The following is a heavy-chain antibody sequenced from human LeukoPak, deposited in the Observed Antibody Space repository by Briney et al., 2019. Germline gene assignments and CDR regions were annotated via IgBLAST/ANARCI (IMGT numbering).Heavy chain of an antibody. Sequence: PSETLSLTCAVYGGSFSGYYWSWIRQPPGKGLEWIGEINHSGSTNYNPSPKSRVTISADTSKNQFSLELSSVTAADTAVYYCARGLGRFYYYYMDVWGKGTTVTVSS. J-gene: IGHJ6*03. V-gene: IGHV4-34*01. CDR1: GGSFSGYY. CDR2: INHSGST. CDR3: ARGLGRFYYYYMDV. D-gene: IGHD1-26*01.